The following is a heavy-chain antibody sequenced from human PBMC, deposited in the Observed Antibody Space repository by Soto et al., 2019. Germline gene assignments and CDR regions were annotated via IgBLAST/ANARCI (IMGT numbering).Heavy chain of an antibody. D-gene: IGHD3-10*01. CDR1: GFTFSRYD. CDR3: VRARGGEYFGEQLS. Sequence: EVQLVESGGGLVQPGGSLRLSCAASGFTFSRYDMYWVRQATGKGLEWVSAIGTAADTYYPASVQGRFIISRENAKNSLYLQMNSPRAGDTAVYYCVRARGGEYFGEQLSWGQGTLVTVSS. CDR2: IGTAADT. V-gene: IGHV3-13*04. J-gene: IGHJ4*02.